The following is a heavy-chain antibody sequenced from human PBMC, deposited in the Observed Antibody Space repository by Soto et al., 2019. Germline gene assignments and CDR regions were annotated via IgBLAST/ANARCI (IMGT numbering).Heavy chain of an antibody. J-gene: IGHJ6*02. CDR3: TRLVKEFWSGYYSGMDV. D-gene: IGHD3-3*01. V-gene: IGHV3-73*01. Sequence: PGGSLRLSCAASGFTFSGSAMHWVRQASGKGLEWVGRIRSKANSYATAYAASVKGRFTISRDDSKNTAYLQMNSLKTEDTAVYYCTRLVKEFWSGYYSGMDVWGQGTTVTISS. CDR1: GFTFSGSA. CDR2: IRSKANSYAT.